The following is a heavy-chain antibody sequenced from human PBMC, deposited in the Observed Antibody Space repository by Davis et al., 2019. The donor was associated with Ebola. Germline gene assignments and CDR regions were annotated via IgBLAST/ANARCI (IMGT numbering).Heavy chain of an antibody. Sequence: GGSLRLSCAASGFTFSTYSMSWVRQAPGKGLEWVSSISSDSDYIYYADSAKGRFTISRDNAKNSLYLRLNSLRAEDTALYHCARVNAVTGYSRFDSWGQGTLVTVSS. CDR2: ISSDSDYI. J-gene: IGHJ5*01. V-gene: IGHV3-21*04. D-gene: IGHD3-9*01. CDR3: ARVNAVTGYSRFDS. CDR1: GFTFSTYS.